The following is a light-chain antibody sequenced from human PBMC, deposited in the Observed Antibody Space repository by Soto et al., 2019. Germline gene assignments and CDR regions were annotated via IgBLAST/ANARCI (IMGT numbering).Light chain of an antibody. CDR2: EGS. CDR3: CSYAGSSTPVV. J-gene: IGLJ2*01. V-gene: IGLV2-23*01. CDR1: SSDVGSYNL. Sequence: QSALTQPASVSGSPGQSITISCTGTSSDVGSYNLVSWYQQHPGKAPKLMIYEGSKRPSGVSNRFSGSKSDNTASLTISGVQAEDEADYYCCSYAGSSTPVVFGGGTKLTVL.